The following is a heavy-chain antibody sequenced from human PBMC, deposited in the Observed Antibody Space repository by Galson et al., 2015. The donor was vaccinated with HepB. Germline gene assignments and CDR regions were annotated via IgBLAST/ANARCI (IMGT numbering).Heavy chain of an antibody. CDR3: AREISGSTDH. CDR2: VTDAGDT. J-gene: IGHJ5*02. Sequence: SLRLSCAASGFRVSTKYMHWVRQAPGKGLEWVSVVTDAGDTKYADSVKGRLTISRDNSKNMLYLQMNSLRAEDTAVYYCAREISGSTDHWGQGTLVTVSS. CDR1: GFRVSTKY. V-gene: IGHV3-53*01. D-gene: IGHD1-7*01.